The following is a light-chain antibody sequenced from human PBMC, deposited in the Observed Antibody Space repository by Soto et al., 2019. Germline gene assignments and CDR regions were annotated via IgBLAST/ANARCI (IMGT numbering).Light chain of an antibody. J-gene: IGLJ2*01. CDR2: EVS. CDR3: SSYAGSSVV. CDR1: SSDVGGYNY. V-gene: IGLV2-8*01. Sequence: HSVLTQPPSASGSPGQSVTISCTGTSSDVGGYNYVSWYQQHPGKAPKLMIYEVSKRPSGVPDRFSGSKSGNTASLTVSGLQAEDEADYYCSSYAGSSVVFGGGTKVTVL.